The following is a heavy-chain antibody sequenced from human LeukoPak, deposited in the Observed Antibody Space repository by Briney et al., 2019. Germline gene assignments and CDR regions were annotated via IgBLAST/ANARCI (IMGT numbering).Heavy chain of an antibody. Sequence: PGGSLRLSCAASGFTLSSYGMHWVRQAPGKGLEWVAVIWYDGSNKYYADSVKGRFTISRDNSKNTLYLQMNSLRAEDTAVYYCARDGERYFDWSLDAFDIWGQGTMVTVSS. CDR2: IWYDGSNK. V-gene: IGHV3-33*01. D-gene: IGHD3-9*01. J-gene: IGHJ3*02. CDR3: ARDGERYFDWSLDAFDI. CDR1: GFTLSSYG.